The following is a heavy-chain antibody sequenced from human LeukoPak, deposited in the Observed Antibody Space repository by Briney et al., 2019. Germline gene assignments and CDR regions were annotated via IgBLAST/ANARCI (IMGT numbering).Heavy chain of an antibody. CDR3: AKLSSGWYYYFDY. CDR2: ISGSGGGT. J-gene: IGHJ4*02. D-gene: IGHD6-19*01. V-gene: IGHV3-23*01. Sequence: GGSLRLSCAASGFTFSSYAMSWVRQAPGKGLEWVSAISGSGGGTYYADSVKGRFTISRDNSKNTLYLQMNSLRAEDTAVYYCAKLSSGWYYYFDYWGQGTLVTVSS. CDR1: GFTFSSYA.